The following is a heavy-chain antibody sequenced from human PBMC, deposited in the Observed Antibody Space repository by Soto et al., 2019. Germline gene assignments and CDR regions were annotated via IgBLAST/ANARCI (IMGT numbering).Heavy chain of an antibody. J-gene: IGHJ4*02. CDR2: ISPYNGDT. CDR3: ARYCSSTSCDHYFDY. D-gene: IGHD2-2*01. V-gene: IGHV1-18*01. CDR1: GYSFTNYD. Sequence: ASVKVSCKASGYSFTNYDISWVRQAPGQGLEWMGWISPYNGDTNYAQKRQGRVTITTDTSTSTAYMEPRSLRSDDTAVYYCARYCSSTSCDHYFDYWGQGTLVTVSS.